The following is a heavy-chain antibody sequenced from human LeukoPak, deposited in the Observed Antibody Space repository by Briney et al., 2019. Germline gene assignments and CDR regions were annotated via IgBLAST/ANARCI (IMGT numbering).Heavy chain of an antibody. V-gene: IGHV3-7*03. CDR2: IKQDGSEK. CDR1: GFPFSSYW. D-gene: IGHD1-26*01. Sequence: GGSLRLSCVASGFPFSSYWMSWVRQAPGKGLEWVANIKQDGSEKYYVDSVKGRFTISRDNAKNSLYLQMKSLRAEDTAVYYCAREGGNYGMDVWGQGTTVTVTS. CDR3: AREGGNYGMDV. J-gene: IGHJ6*02.